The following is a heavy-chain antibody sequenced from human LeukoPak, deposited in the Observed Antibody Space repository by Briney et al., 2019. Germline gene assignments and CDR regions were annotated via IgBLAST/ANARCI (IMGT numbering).Heavy chain of an antibody. D-gene: IGHD3-22*01. J-gene: IGHJ3*02. V-gene: IGHV4-30-4*07. CDR3: ARRAEQDGPYYYDSSGYPNDAFDI. CDR1: GGSISSGGYS. CDR2: IYYSGST. Sequence: TLSLTCAVSGGSISSGGYSWSWIRQPPGKGLEWIGYIYYSGSTYYNPSLKSRVTISVDTSKNQFSLKLSSVTAADTAVYYCARRAEQDGPYYYDSSGYPNDAFDIWGQGTMVTVSS.